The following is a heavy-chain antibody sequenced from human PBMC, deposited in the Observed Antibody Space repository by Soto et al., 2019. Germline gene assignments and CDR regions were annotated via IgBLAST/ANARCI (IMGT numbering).Heavy chain of an antibody. Sequence: ASVKVSCKASGYTFTSYGISWVRQAPGQGLEWMGWISAYNGNTNYAQKLQGRVTMTTDTSTSAAYMELRSLRSDDTAVYYCAFSSGYWNWFDPWGQGTLVTVSS. CDR1: GYTFTSYG. D-gene: IGHD3-22*01. J-gene: IGHJ5*02. CDR2: ISAYNGNT. CDR3: AFSSGYWNWFDP. V-gene: IGHV1-18*01.